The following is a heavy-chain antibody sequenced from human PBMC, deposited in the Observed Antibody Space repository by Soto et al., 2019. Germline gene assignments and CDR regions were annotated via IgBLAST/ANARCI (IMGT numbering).Heavy chain of an antibody. D-gene: IGHD1-7*01. Sequence: QITLKESGPALLKPTQTLMLTCSFSGFSLDTTGMGVGWVRQAPGKALEWLANIYWHDDKRYNPSLACRVTISQDTSKNQVVLSMTHMGPEGTGTYYGGRAFNWNYMWGQGILVTVSS. CDR3: GRAFNWNYM. CDR1: GFSLDTTGMG. J-gene: IGHJ4*02. V-gene: IGHV2-5*04. CDR2: IYWHDDK.